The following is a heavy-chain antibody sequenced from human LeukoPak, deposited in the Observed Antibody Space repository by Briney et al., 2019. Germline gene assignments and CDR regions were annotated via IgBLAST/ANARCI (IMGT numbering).Heavy chain of an antibody. CDR1: GFIFSTYA. CDR2: ISGSGGST. J-gene: IGHJ4*02. CDR3: TKGRLGIDY. D-gene: IGHD7-27*01. V-gene: IGHV3-23*01. Sequence: GGSLRLSCAASGFIFSTYAMNWVRQAPGKGLEWVSTISGSGGSTYYADSVKGRFTISRDNSKKTLYLQMNSLRAEDTAVYYCTKGRLGIDYWGQGTLVTVSS.